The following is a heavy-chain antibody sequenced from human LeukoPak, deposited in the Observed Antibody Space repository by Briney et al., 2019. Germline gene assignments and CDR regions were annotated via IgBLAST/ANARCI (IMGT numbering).Heavy chain of an antibody. CDR2: IKSDATRI. Sequence: GGSLRLSCAASGFTFSDYYMSWIRQAPGKGLEWISYIKSDATRIFYADSVRGRFTISRDNANNSLYLQMNSLRAEDTAVYYCARGPTMKMDVWGKGTTVTVSS. J-gene: IGHJ6*04. CDR3: ARGPTMKMDV. CDR1: GFTFSDYY. V-gene: IGHV3-11*04. D-gene: IGHD3-22*01.